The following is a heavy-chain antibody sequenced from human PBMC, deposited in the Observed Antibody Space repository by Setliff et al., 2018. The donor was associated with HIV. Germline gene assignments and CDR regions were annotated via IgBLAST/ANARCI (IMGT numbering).Heavy chain of an antibody. CDR3: ARDYAYDILTGYYSPPDASDI. D-gene: IGHD3-9*01. V-gene: IGHV1-18*01. J-gene: IGHJ3*02. CDR2: ISAYNGNT. Sequence: ASVKVSCKASGYTFTSYGISWVRQAPGQGLEWMGWISAYNGNTNYAQKLQGRVTMTTDTSTSTAYMELRSLRSDDTAVYYCARDYAYDILTGYYSPPDASDIWGQGTMVTVSS. CDR1: GYTFTSYG.